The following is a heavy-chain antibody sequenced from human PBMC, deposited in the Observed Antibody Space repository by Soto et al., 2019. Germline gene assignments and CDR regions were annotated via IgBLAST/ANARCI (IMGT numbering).Heavy chain of an antibody. J-gene: IGHJ6*02. V-gene: IGHV3-48*03. CDR1: GFTFSNYE. Sequence: PGGSLRLSCAASGFTFSNYEMNWVRQAPGKGLEWISYISASTATIYYADSVKDRFTISRDNAKNSVFLQMNSLRDEDTAVYYCARDLRLFDRSGFYYHYHYGMDVWGQGTTVTVSS. CDR2: ISASTATI. CDR3: ARDLRLFDRSGFYYHYHYGMDV. D-gene: IGHD3-22*01.